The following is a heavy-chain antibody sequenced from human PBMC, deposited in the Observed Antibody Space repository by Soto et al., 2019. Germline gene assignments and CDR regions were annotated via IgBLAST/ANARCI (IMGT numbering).Heavy chain of an antibody. D-gene: IGHD6-19*01. CDR1: GFTFSSYA. CDR2: ISGSGGST. CDR3: AKDEGIAVAGMIDY. Sequence: GGSLRLSCAASGFTFSSYAMSWVRQAPGKGLEWVSAISGSGGSTYYADSVKGRFTISRDNSKNTLYLQMNSLRAEDTAVYYCAKDEGIAVAGMIDYWGQGTLVTVSS. V-gene: IGHV3-23*01. J-gene: IGHJ4*02.